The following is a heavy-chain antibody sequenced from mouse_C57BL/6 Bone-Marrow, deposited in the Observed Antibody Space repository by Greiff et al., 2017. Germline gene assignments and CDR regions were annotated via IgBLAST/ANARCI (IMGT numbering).Heavy chain of an antibody. Sequence: VQLQQPGAELVMPGASVKLSCKASGYTFTSYWMHWVKQRPGQGLEWIGEIDPSDSYTNYNQKFKGKSTLTVDKSSSKAYMQLSSLTSEDSAVYYCARTAYYSNYGAMDYWGQGTSVTVSS. V-gene: IGHV1-69*01. CDR1: GYTFTSYW. CDR2: IDPSDSYT. CDR3: ARTAYYSNYGAMDY. D-gene: IGHD2-5*01. J-gene: IGHJ4*01.